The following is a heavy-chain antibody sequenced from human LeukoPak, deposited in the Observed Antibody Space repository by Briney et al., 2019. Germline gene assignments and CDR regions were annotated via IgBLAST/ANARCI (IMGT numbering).Heavy chain of an antibody. CDR1: GVSFDSYT. CDR2: IIPILNTP. V-gene: IGHV1-69*08. D-gene: IGHD6-19*01. Sequence: SVKVSCKASGVSFDSYTFNWVRQAPGQGLQWMGRIIPILNTPNYAQNFQGRVAITADKSASTAYMELSSLRSEDTAIYYCARAYYGGLAVSGPFDFWGQGTLVTVSS. CDR3: ARAYYGGLAVSGPFDF. J-gene: IGHJ4*02.